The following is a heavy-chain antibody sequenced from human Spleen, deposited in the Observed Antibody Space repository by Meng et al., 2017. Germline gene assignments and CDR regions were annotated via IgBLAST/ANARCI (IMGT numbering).Heavy chain of an antibody. V-gene: IGHV3-30*01. Sequence: GESLKISCAASGFTFSSHAMHWVRQAPGKGLEWVAAISFDGSNKYCADSVKGRFTISRDNSKNSLYLQMNSLRAEDMALYYCAKDRYGSGSYLDYWGQGTLVTVSS. CDR3: AKDRYGSGSYLDY. J-gene: IGHJ4*02. D-gene: IGHD3-10*01. CDR2: ISFDGSNK. CDR1: GFTFSSHA.